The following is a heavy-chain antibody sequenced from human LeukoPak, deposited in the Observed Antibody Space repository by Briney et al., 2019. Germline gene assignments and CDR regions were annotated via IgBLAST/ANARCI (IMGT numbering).Heavy chain of an antibody. Sequence: SETLSLTCTVSGGSVSSYYWSWIRQPPGKGLEWIGYIYYSGSTNYNPSLKSRVTISLDTSKSQFSLKLSSVTAADTAVYYCARVGTAFDYWGQGTLVTVSS. CDR2: IYYSGST. CDR1: GGSVSSYY. J-gene: IGHJ4*02. V-gene: IGHV4-59*02. CDR3: ARVGTAFDY.